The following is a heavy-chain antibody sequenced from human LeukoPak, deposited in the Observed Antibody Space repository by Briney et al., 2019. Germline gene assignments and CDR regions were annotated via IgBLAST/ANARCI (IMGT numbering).Heavy chain of an antibody. Sequence: ASVKVSCKPSGYTFTGYYIHWVRQAPGQGLEWMGWMNPNSGGATYARQFQGRVTMTRDTSINTAYIEVSRLRSDDTAVYYCARAPMTTVDAFDIWGQGTMVTVSS. CDR2: MNPNSGGA. CDR3: ARAPMTTVDAFDI. CDR1: GYTFTGYY. D-gene: IGHD4-17*01. J-gene: IGHJ3*02. V-gene: IGHV1-2*02.